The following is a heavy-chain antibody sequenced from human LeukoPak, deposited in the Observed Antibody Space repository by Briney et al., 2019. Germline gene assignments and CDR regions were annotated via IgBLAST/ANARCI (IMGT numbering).Heavy chain of an antibody. CDR3: ARDPTYYLRYGYFDS. V-gene: IGHV3-9*01. D-gene: IGHD1-26*01. CDR2: IGWNSGSI. Sequence: GGSLRLSCAASGFTFDDYAMHWVRQAPGKGLEWVSGIGWNSGSICYAASVKGRFTISRDNAKNSLYLQMNSLRAEDTAVYYCARDPTYYLRYGYFDSWGQGTLVTVSS. J-gene: IGHJ4*02. CDR1: GFTFDDYA.